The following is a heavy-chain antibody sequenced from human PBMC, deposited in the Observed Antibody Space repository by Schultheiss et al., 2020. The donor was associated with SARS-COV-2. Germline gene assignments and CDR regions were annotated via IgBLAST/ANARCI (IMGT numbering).Heavy chain of an antibody. V-gene: IGHV4-4*07. CDR3: ARHRPSPDIVVVPAASYYFDY. CDR1: GGSISSYY. J-gene: IGHJ4*02. Sequence: SETLSLTCTVSGGSISSYYWSWIRQPAGKGLEWIGRIYTSGSTNYNPSLKSRVTISVDTSKNQFSLKLSSVTAADTAVYYCARHRPSPDIVVVPAASYYFDYWGQGTLVTVSS. D-gene: IGHD2-2*01. CDR2: IYTSGST.